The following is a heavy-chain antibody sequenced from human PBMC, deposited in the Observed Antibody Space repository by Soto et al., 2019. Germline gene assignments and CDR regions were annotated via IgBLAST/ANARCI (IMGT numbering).Heavy chain of an antibody. CDR1: GGTFSSYA. V-gene: IGHV1-69*13. CDR3: ARSMAHYYFDY. Sequence: GASVKVPCKASGGTFSSYAISWVRQAPGQGLEWMGGIIPIFGTANYAQKFQGRVTITADESTSTAYMELSSLRSEDTAVYYCARSMAHYYFDYWGQGTLVTVSS. J-gene: IGHJ4*02. CDR2: IIPIFGTA.